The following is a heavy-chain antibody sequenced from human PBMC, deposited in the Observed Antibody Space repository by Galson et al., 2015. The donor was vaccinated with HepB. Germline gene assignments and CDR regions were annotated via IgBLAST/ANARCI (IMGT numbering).Heavy chain of an antibody. J-gene: IGHJ4*02. D-gene: IGHD3-22*01. Sequence: SLRLSCAASGFTFSSYAMHWGRQAPGKGLEWVAVISNDGTNKYNADSVKGRFTISRDNSKNALYLQMNTLRADDTAVYYCSRAAYYYESSSAYPFNMGYFDYWGQGTPVTVSS. V-gene: IGHV3-30-3*01. CDR2: ISNDGTNK. CDR1: GFTFSSYA. CDR3: SRAAYYYESSSAYPFNMGYFDY.